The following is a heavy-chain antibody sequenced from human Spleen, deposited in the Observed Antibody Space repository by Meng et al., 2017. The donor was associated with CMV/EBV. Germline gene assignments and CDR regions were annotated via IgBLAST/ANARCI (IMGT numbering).Heavy chain of an antibody. J-gene: IGHJ5*02. CDR2: ISYDGSNK. CDR1: GFTFSRYA. Sequence: SGFTFSRYAMHWVRQAPSKGLEWVAVISYDGSNKYYADSVKGRFTISRDNSKNTLYLQMNSLRAEDTAVYYCARDFTDYPSNWFDPWGQGTLVTVSS. D-gene: IGHD5-12*01. CDR3: ARDFTDYPSNWFDP. V-gene: IGHV3-30-3*01.